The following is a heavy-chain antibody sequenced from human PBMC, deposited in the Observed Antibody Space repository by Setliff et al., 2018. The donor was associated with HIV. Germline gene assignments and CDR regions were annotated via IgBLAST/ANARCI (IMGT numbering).Heavy chain of an antibody. Sequence: PSETLSLTCTVSGDSISSGTYYWSWIRQPAGKGLEWIGRIYSSGSTNYNPSLESRVTISVDTSKNQFSLKLSSVTAADTAVYYCARGGYDYVWGSYRYPYYYYYMDVWGKGTTVTVSS. CDR1: GDSISSGTYY. CDR3: ARGGYDYVWGSYRYPYYYYYMDV. V-gene: IGHV4-61*02. CDR2: IYSSGST. J-gene: IGHJ6*03. D-gene: IGHD3-16*02.